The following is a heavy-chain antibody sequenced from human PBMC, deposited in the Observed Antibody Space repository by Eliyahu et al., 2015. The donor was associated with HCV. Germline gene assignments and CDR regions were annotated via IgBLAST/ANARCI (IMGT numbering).Heavy chain of an antibody. V-gene: IGHV3-30-3*01. D-gene: IGHD6-13*01. J-gene: IGHJ5*02. Sequence: QVQLVESGGGVVQPGRSLRLSCAASGFXFXSYXXHWVRQAPGKGLEGVAXXSYDGSNKYYADSVKGRFTISRDNSKNTLYLQMNSLRAEDTAVYYCARDNVISSSWIHGGFDPWGQGTLVTVSS. CDR1: GFXFXSYX. CDR2: XSYDGSNK. CDR3: ARDNVISSSWIHGGFDP.